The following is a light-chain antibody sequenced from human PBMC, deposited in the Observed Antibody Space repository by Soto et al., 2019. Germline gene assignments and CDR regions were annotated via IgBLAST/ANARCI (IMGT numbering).Light chain of an antibody. CDR3: QQYGTSPGFS. CDR1: KSVSSSY. J-gene: IGKJ2*01. Sequence: EIVLTQSPGTRSLSPGERATLSGRASKSVSSSYLAWYQQKPGQAPRLLIYGASSRATGIPDRFSGSGSGTDFTLTISRLEPEDFAVYYCQQYGTSPGFSFGQGTKLEIK. V-gene: IGKV3-20*01. CDR2: GAS.